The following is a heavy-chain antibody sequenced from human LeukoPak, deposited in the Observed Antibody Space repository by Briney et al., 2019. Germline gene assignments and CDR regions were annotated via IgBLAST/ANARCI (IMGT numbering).Heavy chain of an antibody. CDR3: ARGSRYCTNGVCSNNWFDP. V-gene: IGHV4-34*01. Sequence: SETLSLTCAVYGGSFSGYYWSWTRQPPGKGLEWIGEINHSGSTNYNPSLKSRVTISVDTSKNQFSLKLSSVTAADTAVYYCARGSRYCTNGVCSNNWFDPWGQGTLVTVSS. CDR1: GGSFSGYY. CDR2: INHSGST. J-gene: IGHJ5*02. D-gene: IGHD2-8*01.